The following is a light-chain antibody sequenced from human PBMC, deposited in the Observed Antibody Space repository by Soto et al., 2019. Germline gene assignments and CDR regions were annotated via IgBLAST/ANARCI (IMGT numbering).Light chain of an antibody. CDR2: GAS. V-gene: IGKV3-15*01. Sequence: ETVMTQSPATLSVSPGEGATLSCRASQSVSSNLVWYQHRPGQAPRLLIYGASTRATDIPARFSGSGSGTEFTLTISSLQSEDFAVYYCQQYVTSSPRTFGQGTKVDIK. CDR3: QQYVTSSPRT. J-gene: IGKJ1*01. CDR1: QSVSSN.